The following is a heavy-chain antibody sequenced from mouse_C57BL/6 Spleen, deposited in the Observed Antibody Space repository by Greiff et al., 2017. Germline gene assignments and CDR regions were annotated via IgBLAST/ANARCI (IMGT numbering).Heavy chain of an antibody. J-gene: IGHJ4*01. CDR3: ARRSSGPYYYAMDY. Sequence: DVMLVESGGGLVKPGGSLKLSCAASGFTFSDYGMHWVRQAPEKGLEWVAYISSGSSTIYYADTVKGRFTISRDNAKNTLFLQMTSLRSEDTAMYYCARRSSGPYYYAMDYWGQGTSGTVSS. CDR2: ISSGSSTI. D-gene: IGHD3-2*02. CDR1: GFTFSDYG. V-gene: IGHV5-17*01.